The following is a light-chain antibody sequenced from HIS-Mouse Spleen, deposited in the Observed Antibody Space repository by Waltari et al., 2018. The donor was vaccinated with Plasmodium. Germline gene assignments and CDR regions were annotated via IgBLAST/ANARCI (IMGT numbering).Light chain of an antibody. CDR2: DAS. J-gene: IGKJ5*01. V-gene: IGKV3-11*01. Sequence: EIVLTQSPATLSLSPGERATLSCRASQSVSSYLAWYQQKPGQAPRRRIYDASSRATGIPAMFSGSGSGTDFTLTISSLEPEDFALYYCQQRSNWPPTFGQGTRLEIK. CDR1: QSVSSY. CDR3: QQRSNWPPT.